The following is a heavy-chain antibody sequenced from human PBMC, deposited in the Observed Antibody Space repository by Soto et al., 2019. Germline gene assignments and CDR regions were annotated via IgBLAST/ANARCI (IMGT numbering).Heavy chain of an antibody. J-gene: IGHJ3*01. CDR2: INPNSGVT. CDR1: GYSFTGFY. CDR3: ASMCSHTGCLGDAFDL. D-gene: IGHD2-2*01. V-gene: IGHV1-2*04. Sequence: ASVKVSCKAAGYSFTGFYLHWMRQAPGQGLEWMGWINPNSGVTKFAEKFQGWLTMTRDTSINTAYMELTRLTSDDTAVYYCASMCSHTGCLGDAFDLLGQGIMVTVSS.